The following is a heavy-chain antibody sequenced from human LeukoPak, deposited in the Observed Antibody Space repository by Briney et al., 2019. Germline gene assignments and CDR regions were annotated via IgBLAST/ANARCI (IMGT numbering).Heavy chain of an antibody. J-gene: IGHJ5*02. CDR1: GDSISNTNYY. D-gene: IGHD6-13*01. Sequence: PSETLSLTCSVSGDSISNTNYYWGWIRLPPGKGLEWIGTIYYSGTTYYNPSLKSRVTMSVDTSKNQLSLKVNSVTAADTAFYYCARQVTTATGTNWFDPWGQGSLVTVSS. CDR2: IYYSGTT. V-gene: IGHV4-39*01. CDR3: ARQVTTATGTNWFDP.